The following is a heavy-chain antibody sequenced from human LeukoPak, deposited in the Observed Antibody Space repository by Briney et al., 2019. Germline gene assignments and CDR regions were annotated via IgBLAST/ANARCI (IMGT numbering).Heavy chain of an antibody. J-gene: IGHJ4*02. D-gene: IGHD1-1*01. CDR2: ISYDGSNK. CDR3: AIERGYFDY. Sequence: GGSLRLFCAASGFTFSSYAMHWVRQAPGKGLEWVAVISYDGSNKYYADSVKGRFTISRDNSKNTLYLQMNSLRAEDTAVYYCAIERGYFDYWGQGTLVTVSS. CDR1: GFTFSSYA. V-gene: IGHV3-30-3*01.